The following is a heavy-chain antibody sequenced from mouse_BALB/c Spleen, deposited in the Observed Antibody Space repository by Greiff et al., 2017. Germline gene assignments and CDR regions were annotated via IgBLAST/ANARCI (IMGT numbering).Heavy chain of an antibody. Sequence: EVQGVESGGGLVKPGGSLKLSCAASGFTFSSYAMSWVRQTPEKRLEWVASISSGGSTYYPDSVKGRFTISRDNARNILYLQMSSLRSEDTAMYYCARGLLFAYWGQGTLVTVSA. CDR1: GFTFSSYA. J-gene: IGHJ3*01. D-gene: IGHD2-10*01. CDR2: ISSGGST. V-gene: IGHV5-6-5*01. CDR3: ARGLLFAY.